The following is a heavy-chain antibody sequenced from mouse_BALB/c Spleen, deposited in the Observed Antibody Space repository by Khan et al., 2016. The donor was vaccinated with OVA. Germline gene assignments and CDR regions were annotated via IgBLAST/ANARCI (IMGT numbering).Heavy chain of an antibody. Sequence: QVQLQQSGAELVRPGVSVKISCKGSGYTFTDYAMHWVKQSHAKSLEWIGVISTYYGDVDYSQKFKGKATMTVDRSSSTAYMELARLTSEDSAIYYCAIGGKFAYWGQGTLVTGSA. J-gene: IGHJ3*01. CDR1: GYTFTDYA. V-gene: IGHV1S137*01. CDR3: AIGGKFAY. CDR2: ISTYYGDV. D-gene: IGHD1-1*02.